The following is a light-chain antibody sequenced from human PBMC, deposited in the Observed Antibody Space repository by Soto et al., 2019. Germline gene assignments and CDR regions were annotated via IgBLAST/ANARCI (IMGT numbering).Light chain of an antibody. Sequence: QSALTQPDSVSGSPGQSITISCTGTSSDVGRYNLVSWYQQHPGQAPKLMIYEGSKRPSGVSNRFSGSKSGNKASLTISGLQAYDEADYYCCSYAGSSTYVFGTGTKLTVL. J-gene: IGLJ1*01. CDR2: EGS. V-gene: IGLV2-23*01. CDR3: CSYAGSSTYV. CDR1: SSDVGRYNL.